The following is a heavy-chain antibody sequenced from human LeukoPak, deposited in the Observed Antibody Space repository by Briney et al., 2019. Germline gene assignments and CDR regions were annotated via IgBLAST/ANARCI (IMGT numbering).Heavy chain of an antibody. CDR3: ARDGVDIVVVPAAMHY. V-gene: IGHV3-30-3*01. J-gene: IGHJ4*02. CDR1: GFTFSSYA. Sequence: PGGSLRLSCAASGFTFSSYAMHWVRQAPGKGLEWVAVISYDGSNKYYADSVKGRFTISRDNSKNTLYLQMNSLRAEDTAVYYCARDGVDIVVVPAAMHYWGQGTLVTVSS. D-gene: IGHD2-2*01. CDR2: ISYDGSNK.